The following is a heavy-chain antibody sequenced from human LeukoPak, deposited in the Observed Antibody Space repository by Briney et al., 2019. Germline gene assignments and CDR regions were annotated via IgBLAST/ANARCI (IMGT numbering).Heavy chain of an antibody. Sequence: SVKVSFKASGGIFSSYAISWVRQAPGQGLEWMGGIIPIFGTANYAQKFQGRVTITADESTSTAYMELSSLRSEDTAVYYCAMARVGATTTNFDYWGQGTLVTGSS. CDR1: GGIFSSYA. V-gene: IGHV1-69*13. CDR3: AMARVGATTTNFDY. J-gene: IGHJ4*02. D-gene: IGHD1-26*01. CDR2: IIPIFGTA.